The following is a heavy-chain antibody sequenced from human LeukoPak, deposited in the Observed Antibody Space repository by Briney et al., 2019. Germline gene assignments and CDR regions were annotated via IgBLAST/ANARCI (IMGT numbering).Heavy chain of an antibody. CDR2: IWYDGSNK. J-gene: IGHJ4*02. CDR3: ARDPPRGEYHFDY. CDR1: GFTFNSYG. D-gene: IGHD3-16*01. Sequence: GRSLRLSCAASGFTFNSYGMHWVRQAPGKGLEGVAVIWYDGSNKYYADSVKGRFTISRDNSNNTLYLQMNSLRADDTAVYYCARDPPRGEYHFDYWGQGTLVTVSS. V-gene: IGHV3-33*01.